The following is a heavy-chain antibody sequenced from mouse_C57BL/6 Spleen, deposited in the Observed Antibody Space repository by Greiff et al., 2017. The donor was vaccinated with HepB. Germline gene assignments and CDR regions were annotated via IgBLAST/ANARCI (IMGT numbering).Heavy chain of an antibody. CDR2: IHPNSGST. D-gene: IGHD1-3*01. V-gene: IGHV1-64*01. Sequence: QVHVKQPGAELVKPGASVKLSCKASGYTFTSYWMHWVKQRPGQGLEWIGMIHPNSGSTNYNEKFKSKATLTVDKSSSTAYMQLSSLTSEDSAVYYCARELNYFDYWGQGTTLTVSS. CDR3: ARELNYFDY. J-gene: IGHJ2*01. CDR1: GYTFTSYW.